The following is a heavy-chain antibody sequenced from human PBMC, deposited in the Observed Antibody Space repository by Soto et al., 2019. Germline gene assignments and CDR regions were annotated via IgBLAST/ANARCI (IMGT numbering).Heavy chain of an antibody. CDR3: AKDRLDFWSGYSLAGV. CDR1: GFTFSSYG. D-gene: IGHD3-3*01. CDR2: ISYDGSNK. J-gene: IGHJ6*04. V-gene: IGHV3-30*18. Sequence: GGSLRLSCAASGFTFSSYGMHWVRQAPGKGLEWVAVISYDGSNKYYADSVKGRFTISRDNSKNTLYLQMNSLRAEDTAVYYCAKDRLDFWSGYSLAGVWGKGTTVTVSS.